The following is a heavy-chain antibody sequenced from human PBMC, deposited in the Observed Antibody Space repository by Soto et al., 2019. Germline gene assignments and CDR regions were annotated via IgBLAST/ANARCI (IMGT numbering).Heavy chain of an antibody. D-gene: IGHD3-9*01. J-gene: IGHJ3*02. V-gene: IGHV4-39*01. CDR3: ASGIVSGILTGYYLDGAFDI. Sequence: QLQLQESGPGLVKPSETLSLTCTVSGGSISSSSYYWGWIRQPLGKGLEWIGSIYYSGSTYYNPSLKSRVTISVDTSKNQFSLKLSSVTAADTAVYYCASGIVSGILTGYYLDGAFDIWGQGTMVTVSS. CDR2: IYYSGST. CDR1: GGSISSSSYY.